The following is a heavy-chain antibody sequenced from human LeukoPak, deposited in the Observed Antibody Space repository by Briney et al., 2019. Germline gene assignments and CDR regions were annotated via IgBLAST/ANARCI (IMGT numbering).Heavy chain of an antibody. CDR2: INHSGST. D-gene: IGHD5-18*01. Sequence: TSETLSLTCAVYGGSFSGYYWSWIRQPPGKGLEWIGEINHSGSTNYNPSLKSRVTISVDTSKNQFSLKLSSVTAADTAVYYCARKRQLWVFGYFDYWGQGTLVTVSS. V-gene: IGHV4-34*01. CDR3: ARKRQLWVFGYFDY. J-gene: IGHJ4*02. CDR1: GGSFSGYY.